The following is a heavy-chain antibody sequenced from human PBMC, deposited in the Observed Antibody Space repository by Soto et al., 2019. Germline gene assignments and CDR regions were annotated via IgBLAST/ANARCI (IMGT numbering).Heavy chain of an antibody. CDR2: IYHSGST. J-gene: IGHJ5*02. CDR3: AREGSSAEGDWFDP. V-gene: IGHV4-30-2*01. CDR1: GGSISSGGYS. D-gene: IGHD6-25*01. Sequence: SSETLSLTCAVSGGSISSGGYSWIWIRQPPGKGLEWIGYIYHSGSTYYNPSLKSRVTISVDRSKNQFSLKLSSVTAADTAVYYCAREGSSAEGDWFDPWGQGTLVTVSS.